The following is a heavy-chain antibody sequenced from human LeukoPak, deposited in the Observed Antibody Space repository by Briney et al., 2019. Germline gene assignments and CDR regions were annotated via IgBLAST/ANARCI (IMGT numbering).Heavy chain of an antibody. J-gene: IGHJ5*02. CDR1: GFTFSSYG. CDR2: ISYDGSNK. CDR3: AKSSSGFDP. Sequence: GGSLRLSCAASGFTFSSYGMSWVRQAPGKGLEWVAVISYDGSNKYYADSVKGRFTISRDNSKNTLYLQMNSLRAEDTAVYYCAKSSSGFDPWGQGTLVTVSS. V-gene: IGHV3-30*18. D-gene: IGHD3-22*01.